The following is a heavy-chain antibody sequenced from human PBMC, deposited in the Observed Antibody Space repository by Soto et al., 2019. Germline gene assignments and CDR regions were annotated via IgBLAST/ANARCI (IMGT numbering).Heavy chain of an antibody. CDR3: ALIKDCSRTDCYLASFDP. J-gene: IGHJ5*02. CDR1: GFSLSNTRLG. V-gene: IGHV2-26*01. Sequence: QVTLKESGPVVVKPTETLTLTCTVSGFSLSNTRLGVSWIRQPPGKALEWLAHIFSNDGKSYSTSLKNRLTISKDTSRSQVVLTMTNVDPVDSATYYCALIKDCSRTDCYLASFDPWGQGTLVTVSS. CDR2: IFSNDGK. D-gene: IGHD2-2*01.